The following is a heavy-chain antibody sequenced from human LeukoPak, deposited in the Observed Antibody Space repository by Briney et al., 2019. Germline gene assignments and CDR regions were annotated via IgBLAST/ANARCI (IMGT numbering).Heavy chain of an antibody. J-gene: IGHJ6*02. V-gene: IGHV3-33*01. CDR3: ARDFVYSNYVFGGYYYYGMDV. Sequence: GGSLRLSCAASGFTFSSYGMHWVRQAPGKGLEWVAVIWYDGSNKYYADSVKGRFTISRDNSKNTLYLQMNSLRAEDTAVYYCARDFVYSNYVFGGYYYYGMDVWGQGTTVTVSS. D-gene: IGHD4-11*01. CDR1: GFTFSSYG. CDR2: IWYDGSNK.